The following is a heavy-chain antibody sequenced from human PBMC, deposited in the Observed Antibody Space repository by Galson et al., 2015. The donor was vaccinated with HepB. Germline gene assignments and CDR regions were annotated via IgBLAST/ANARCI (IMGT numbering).Heavy chain of an antibody. D-gene: IGHD1-7*01. CDR3: ARVPTGTTEGFDP. Sequence: SVKVSCKASGYTFTGYYMHWVRQAPGQGLEWMGWINPNSGGTNYAQKFQGWVTMTRDTSISTAYMELSRLRSDDTAVYYCARVPTGTTEGFDPWGQGTLVTVSS. CDR1: GYTFTGYY. J-gene: IGHJ5*02. V-gene: IGHV1-2*04. CDR2: INPNSGGT.